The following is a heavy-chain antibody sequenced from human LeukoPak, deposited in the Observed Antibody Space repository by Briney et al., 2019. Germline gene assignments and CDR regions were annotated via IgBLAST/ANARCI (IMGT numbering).Heavy chain of an antibody. CDR3: TRDQN. Sequence: PGGSLRLSCTGSGFIFGTTSMSWVRQVSGKGLEWVASINLDGSEKYYAGSAEGRFTISRDNAKKSLFLQMNSVRAEDTAVYYCTRDQNWGQGILVSVPS. V-gene: IGHV3-7*01. CDR2: INLDGSEK. CDR1: GFIFGTTS. J-gene: IGHJ4*02.